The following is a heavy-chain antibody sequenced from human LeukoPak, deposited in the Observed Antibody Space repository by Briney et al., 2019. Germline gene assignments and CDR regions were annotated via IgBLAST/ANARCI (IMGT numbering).Heavy chain of an antibody. CDR1: GGSISSYY. CDR3: ARETVNGNWFDP. CDR2: IYYSGNT. V-gene: IGHV4-59*12. J-gene: IGHJ5*02. Sequence: SETLSLTCTVSGGSISSYYWSWIRQPPGKGLEWIGYIYYSGNTNYNPSLKSRVTISVGTSKNHFSLRLSSVTAADTAVYYCARETVNGNWFDPWGQGTLVTVSS. D-gene: IGHD1-1*01.